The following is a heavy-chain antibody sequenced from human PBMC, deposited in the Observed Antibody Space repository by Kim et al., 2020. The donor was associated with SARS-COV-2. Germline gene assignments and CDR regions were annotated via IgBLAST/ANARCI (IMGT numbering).Heavy chain of an antibody. D-gene: IGHD6-25*01. J-gene: IGHJ6*02. CDR1: GFIFNDYA. CDR2: ISWNSDSI. Sequence: GGSLRLSCAASGFIFNDYAMHWVRQLPGKGLEWVAGISWNSDSIVYAASFRGRFTISRDNANKSLYLDMNSLTGEDSALYYCVKDLRIQQRAFYALDVWGQGTTVTVS. V-gene: IGHV3-9*01. CDR3: VKDLRIQQRAFYALDV.